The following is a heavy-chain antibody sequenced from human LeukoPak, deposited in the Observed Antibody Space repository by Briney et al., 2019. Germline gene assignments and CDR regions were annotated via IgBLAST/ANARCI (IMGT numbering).Heavy chain of an antibody. CDR1: GFTFSTYA. J-gene: IGHJ6*02. CDR2: ISYDGSDQ. D-gene: IGHD3-10*01. V-gene: IGHV3-30-3*01. CDR3: GRDSGGSGTYFSPYGMDV. Sequence: GRALRLSCEASGFTFSTYAMHWVRQAPGKGREWVAVISYDGSDQYYAESVKGRCTISRDKSKNTLYLQMSGLRPEDTAIYFCGRDSGGSGTYFSPYGMDVWGQGTAVTVSS.